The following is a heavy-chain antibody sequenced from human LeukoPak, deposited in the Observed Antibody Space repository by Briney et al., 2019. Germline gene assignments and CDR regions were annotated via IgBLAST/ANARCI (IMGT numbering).Heavy chain of an antibody. CDR3: ARGSMHIYHLYTDY. J-gene: IGHJ4*02. CDR1: GFTFSNYW. CDR2: IKQDGSES. V-gene: IGHV3-7*01. D-gene: IGHD3-16*02. Sequence: GGSLRLSCAASGFTFSNYWVSWFRQAPGQGLEWVAGIKQDGSESYYVDSVKGRFTISRDNAKNSLFLQLSSLRVEDTAVYYCARGSMHIYHLYTDYWGQGTLVTVSS.